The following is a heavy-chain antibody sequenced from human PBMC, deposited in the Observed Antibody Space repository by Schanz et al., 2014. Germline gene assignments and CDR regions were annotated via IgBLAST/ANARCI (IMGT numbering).Heavy chain of an antibody. CDR1: GFTFSSYA. D-gene: IGHD3-10*01. Sequence: EVQLAESGGGLVKPGGSLRLSCAASGFTFSSYAMTWVRQAPGMGLEWVSAISGRDGSTYYADSVKGRFTISRDNSKNTLYLQMNSLRAEDTAVYYCAKGRFGELSAFDIWGQGTMVTVSS. J-gene: IGHJ3*02. CDR3: AKGRFGELSAFDI. V-gene: IGHV3-23*04. CDR2: ISGRDGST.